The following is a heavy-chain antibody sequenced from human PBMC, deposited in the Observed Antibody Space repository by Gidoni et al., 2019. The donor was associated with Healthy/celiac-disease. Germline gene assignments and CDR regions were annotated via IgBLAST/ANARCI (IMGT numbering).Heavy chain of an antibody. D-gene: IGHD6-13*01. Sequence: QVQLQQWGAGLLKPSETLSLTCAVYGGSFSGYYWSWIRQPPGKGLEWIGEINHSGSTNYNPSLKSRVTISVDTSNNQFSLKLSSVTAADTAVYYCAGGLSGYSSSWLLDYWGQGTLVTVSS. J-gene: IGHJ4*02. V-gene: IGHV4-34*01. CDR1: GGSFSGYY. CDR2: INHSGST. CDR3: AGGLSGYSSSWLLDY.